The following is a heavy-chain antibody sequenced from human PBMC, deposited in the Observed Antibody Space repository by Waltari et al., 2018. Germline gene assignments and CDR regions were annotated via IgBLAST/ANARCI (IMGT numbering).Heavy chain of an antibody. J-gene: IGHJ5*02. CDR3: ARVPAGYYNWFDP. CDR1: GGSISSSSYY. CDR2: IYYRWST. V-gene: IGHV4-39*07. D-gene: IGHD3-22*01. Sequence: QLQLQESGPGLVKPSETLSLTCTVSGGSISSSSYYWGWIRQPPGKGLEWIGSIYYRWSTSYTPSLMIRVTISVYTSKNQFSLQLSSVTAADTAVYYCARVPAGYYNWFDPWGQGTLVTVSS.